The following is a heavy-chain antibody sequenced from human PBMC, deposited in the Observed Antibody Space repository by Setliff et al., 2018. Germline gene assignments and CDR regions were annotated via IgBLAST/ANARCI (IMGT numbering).Heavy chain of an antibody. CDR3: ARGQTLRHFDWPTAFDY. D-gene: IGHD3-9*01. CDR2: ISAYSGET. J-gene: IGHJ4*02. V-gene: IGHV1-18*04. CDR1: GYTFTNSI. Sequence: ASVKVSCKASGYTFTNSIMNWVRQAPGQGPEWMGWISAYSGETNYAQIFQGRVTMTTDTPTSTAYMELRSLTSDDTAVYYCARGQTLRHFDWPTAFDYWGLGTLVTVSS.